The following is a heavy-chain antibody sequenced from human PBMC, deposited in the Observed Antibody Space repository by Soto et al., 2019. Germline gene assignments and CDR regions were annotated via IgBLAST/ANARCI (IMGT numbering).Heavy chain of an antibody. CDR3: AIDLNTVYVGEY. Sequence: QVQLVESGGGVVQPGTSLRLSCVASGFTFRASGMHWVRQTPGKGLEWVAIIWFDGSRQYYADSVKGRFTISRDNPGSTLFLQMNDLRIEDTAMYYCAIDLNTVYVGEYWGQGALVVVSS. CDR2: IWFDGSRQ. J-gene: IGHJ4*02. V-gene: IGHV3-33*01. D-gene: IGHD5-12*01. CDR1: GFTFRASG.